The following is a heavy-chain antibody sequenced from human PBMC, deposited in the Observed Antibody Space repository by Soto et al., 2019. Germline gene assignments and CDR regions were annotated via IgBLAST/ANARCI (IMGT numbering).Heavy chain of an antibody. CDR3: ARHLEVATISQAYY. CDR2: IYPGDSDT. CDR1: GYTFTNYW. J-gene: IGHJ4*02. Sequence: GESLKISCKGSGYTFTNYWIGWVRQMPGKGLEWMGIIYPGDSDTRYSPSFQGQVTISADKSINTAYLQWSSLKASDTAVYYRARHLEVATISQAYYWGQGTQVTVSS. D-gene: IGHD5-12*01. V-gene: IGHV5-51*01.